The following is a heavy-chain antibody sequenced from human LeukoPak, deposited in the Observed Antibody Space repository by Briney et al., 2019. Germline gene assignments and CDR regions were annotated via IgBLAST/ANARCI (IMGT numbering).Heavy chain of an antibody. D-gene: IGHD3-3*01. V-gene: IGHV4-39*01. Sequence: SETLSLTCTVSGGSISSSSYYWGWIRQPPGKGLEWIGGIYYSGSTYYNPSLKSRVTISVDTSKNQFSLKLSSVTAADTAVYYCARHGYSYYDFWSGHSWGQGTLVTVSS. CDR2: IYYSGST. CDR1: GGSISSSSYY. CDR3: ARHGYSYYDFWSGHS. J-gene: IGHJ5*02.